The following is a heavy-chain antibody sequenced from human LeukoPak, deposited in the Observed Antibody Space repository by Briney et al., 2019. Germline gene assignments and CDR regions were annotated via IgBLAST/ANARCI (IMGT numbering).Heavy chain of an antibody. CDR1: GFTFSSYW. CDR2: IKQDGSEK. J-gene: IGHJ4*02. Sequence: PGGSLRLSCAASGFTFSSYWMSWVRQAPGKGLEWVANIKQDGSEKYYVDSVKGRFTISRENAKNSLYLQMNSLRAEDTAVYYCARDHTPGIAAPAAQDYWGQGTLVTVSS. CDR3: ARDHTPGIAAPAAQDY. D-gene: IGHD6-25*01. V-gene: IGHV3-7*03.